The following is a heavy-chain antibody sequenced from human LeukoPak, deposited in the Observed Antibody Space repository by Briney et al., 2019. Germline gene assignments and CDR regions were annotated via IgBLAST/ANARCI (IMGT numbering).Heavy chain of an antibody. CDR2: IHYSGST. Sequence: TLSLACTVSGGSISSGDYYWSWIRQPPGKGLEWIGYIHYSGSTYYNPSLKSRVTISVDTSKNQFSLKLSSVTAADTAVYYCARDGGSDSSGYHYWGQGTLVTVSS. V-gene: IGHV4-30-4*08. D-gene: IGHD3-22*01. J-gene: IGHJ4*02. CDR3: ARDGGSDSSGYHY. CDR1: GGSISSGDYY.